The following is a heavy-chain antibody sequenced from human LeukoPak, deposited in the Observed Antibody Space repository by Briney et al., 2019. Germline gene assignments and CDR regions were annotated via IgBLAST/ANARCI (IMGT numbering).Heavy chain of an antibody. V-gene: IGHV1-18*01. J-gene: IGHJ4*02. CDR2: ISAYNGNT. CDR3: ARAGPGSGWYFDY. D-gene: IGHD6-19*01. Sequence: ASVKVSCKASGYTFTSYGISWVRQAPGQGLEWMGWISAYNGNTNFAQKLQGRVTMTTDTSTTTAYMELRGLRFNDTAVYYCARAGPGSGWYFDYWGQGTLVTVSS. CDR1: GYTFTSYG.